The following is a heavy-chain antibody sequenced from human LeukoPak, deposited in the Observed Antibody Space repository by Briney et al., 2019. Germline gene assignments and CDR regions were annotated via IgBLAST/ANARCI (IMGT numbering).Heavy chain of an antibody. V-gene: IGHV3-11*01. Sequence: GGSLRLSCAASGFTFSEYYMTWFRQAPGKALEWISHISSDSRDMSYADSAKGRFTISRDNAKNSLDLQMNSLRAEDTAVYYCARPTREPNYWGQGTLVTVSS. CDR1: GFTFSEYY. D-gene: IGHD1-26*01. CDR3: ARPTREPNY. J-gene: IGHJ4*02. CDR2: ISSDSRDM.